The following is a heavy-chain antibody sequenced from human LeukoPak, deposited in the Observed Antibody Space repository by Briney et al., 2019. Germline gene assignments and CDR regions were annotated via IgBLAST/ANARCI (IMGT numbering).Heavy chain of an antibody. D-gene: IGHD3-10*01. CDR2: INHSGST. V-gene: IGHV4-34*01. CDR1: GGSFSGYY. CDR3: ARGFRYRGGVPGPFWFDP. J-gene: IGHJ5*02. Sequence: PSETLSLTCAVYGGSFSGYYWSWIRQPPGKGLEWIGEINHSGSTNYNPSLKSRVTISVDTSKNQFSLKLSSVTAADTAVYYCARGFRYRGGVPGPFWFDPWGQGTLVTVSS.